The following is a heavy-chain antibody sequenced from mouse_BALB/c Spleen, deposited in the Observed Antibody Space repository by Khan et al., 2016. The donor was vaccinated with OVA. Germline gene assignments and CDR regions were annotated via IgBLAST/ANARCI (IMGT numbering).Heavy chain of an antibody. Sequence: QVQLKQSGAELMKPGASVKISCKATGYTFSSYWIEWVKQRPGHGLEWIGEILPGSGRNNYNEKFKGKATFTADTSSNTAYMQLSNLTYDDSAEYCCTRGNCYDSSYGFGYWGQGTLVTVSA. CDR3: TRGNCYDSSYGFGY. V-gene: IGHV1-9*01. CDR1: GYTFSSYW. J-gene: IGHJ3*01. CDR2: ILPGSGRN. D-gene: IGHD1-1*01.